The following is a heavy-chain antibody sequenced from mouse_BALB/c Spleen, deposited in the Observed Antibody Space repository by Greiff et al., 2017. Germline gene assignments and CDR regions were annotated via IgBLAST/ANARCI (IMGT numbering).Heavy chain of an antibody. CDR1: GYNFTSYW. CDR3: ARDGNYPFAY. Sequence: QVQLKQPGAELVKPGTSVKLSCKPSGYNFTSYWINWVKLRPGQGLEWIGDIYPGSGSTNYNEKFKSKATLTVDTSSSTAYMQLSSLASEDSALYYCARDGNYPFAYWGQGTLVTVSA. J-gene: IGHJ3*01. V-gene: IGHV1-55*01. D-gene: IGHD2-1*01. CDR2: IYPGSGST.